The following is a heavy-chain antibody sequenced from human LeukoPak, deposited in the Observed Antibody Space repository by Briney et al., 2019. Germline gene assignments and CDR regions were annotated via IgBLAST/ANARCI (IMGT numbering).Heavy chain of an antibody. V-gene: IGHV3-53*01. CDR3: ARAAYDFWTYYYYGMDV. J-gene: IGHJ6*02. D-gene: IGHD3-3*01. CDR2: IYSGGST. Sequence: GGSLRLSCAASGFTVSSNYMSWVRQAPGKGLEWVSVIYSGGSTYYADSVKGRFTISRGNSKNTLYLQMNSLRAEDTAVYYCARAAYDFWTYYYYGMDVWGQGTTVTVSS. CDR1: GFTVSSNY.